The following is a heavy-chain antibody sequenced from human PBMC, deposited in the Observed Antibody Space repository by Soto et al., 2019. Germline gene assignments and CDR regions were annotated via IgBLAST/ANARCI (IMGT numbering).Heavy chain of an antibody. D-gene: IGHD2-15*01. V-gene: IGHV1-69*13. Sequence: SVKVSCKASGGTFSSYAISWVRQAPGQGLEWMGGIIPIFGTANYAQKFQGRVTITADESTSTAYMELSSLRSEDTAVYYCARGANCSGGSCFFYYYGMEVWGQGNTVTVS. CDR2: IIPIFGTA. CDR1: GGTFSSYA. J-gene: IGHJ6*02. CDR3: ARGANCSGGSCFFYYYGMEV.